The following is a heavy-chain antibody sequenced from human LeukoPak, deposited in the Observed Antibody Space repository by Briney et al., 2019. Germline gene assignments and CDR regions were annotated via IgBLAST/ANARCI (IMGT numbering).Heavy chain of an antibody. CDR3: AKDRAYISSWYGCSTP. V-gene: IGHV3-11*01. J-gene: IGHJ5*02. D-gene: IGHD6-13*01. CDR1: GGSISSSSYY. CDR2: ISSSGSTI. Sequence: LSLTCTVSGGSISSSSYYWGWIRQAPGKGLEWVSYISSSGSTIYYADSVKGRFTISRDNSRNTLYLQMHSLRAEDTAVYYCAKDRAYISSWYGCSTPWGQGTLVTVSS.